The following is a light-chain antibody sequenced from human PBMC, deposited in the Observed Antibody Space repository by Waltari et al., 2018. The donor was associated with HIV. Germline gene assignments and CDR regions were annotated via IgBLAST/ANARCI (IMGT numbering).Light chain of an antibody. V-gene: IGLV10-54*04. J-gene: IGLJ2*01. Sequence: QEGLTQPPSVSKGLRQTATLTRPGDSTNVGNQGATWLQQHQGHPPKLLFYKNNNRPSGISERFSASKSGNTASLTITGLQPEDEADYFCSAWDRSLSAVIFGGGTTLIVL. CDR2: KNN. CDR1: STNVGNQG. CDR3: SAWDRSLSAVI.